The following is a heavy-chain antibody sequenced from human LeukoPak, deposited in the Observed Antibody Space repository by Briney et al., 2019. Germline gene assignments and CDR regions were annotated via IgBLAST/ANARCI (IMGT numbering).Heavy chain of an antibody. CDR1: GFTLGSYR. J-gene: IGHJ5*02. CDR2: ISRTGTYI. V-gene: IGHV3-21*01. CDR3: ARDNSHLLGDR. D-gene: IGHD1-1*01. Sequence: PGGSLSPSCAAPGFTLGSYRRNWVRQAPGKGLEWVSSISRTGTYIYYADSVKGRFTISRDSAKTSLYLQMNSLRAEDTAVYYCARDNSHLLGDRWGQGTLVTVSS.